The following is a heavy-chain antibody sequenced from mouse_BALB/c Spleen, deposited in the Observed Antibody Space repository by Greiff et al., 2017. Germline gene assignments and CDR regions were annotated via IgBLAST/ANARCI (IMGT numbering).Heavy chain of an antibody. CDR2: ISSGGST. V-gene: IGHV5-6-5*01. Sequence: EVKVVDSGGGLVKPGGSLKLSCAASGFTFSSYAMSWVRQTPEKRLEWVASISSGGSTYYPDSVKGRFTISRDNARNILYLQMSSLRSEDTAMYYCASYYYGTAGFDGWGAGTTVTVSS. J-gene: IGHJ1*01. CDR3: ASYYYGTAGFDG. D-gene: IGHD1-1*01. CDR1: GFTFSSYA.